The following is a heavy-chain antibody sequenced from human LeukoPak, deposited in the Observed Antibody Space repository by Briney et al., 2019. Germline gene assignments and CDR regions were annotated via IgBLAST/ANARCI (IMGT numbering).Heavy chain of an antibody. CDR2: ISWNSGSI. V-gene: IGHV3-9*01. J-gene: IGHJ4*02. CDR1: GFTVSSNY. D-gene: IGHD5-24*01. CDR3: AKEGERDGYFDY. Sequence: GGSLRLSCAASGFTVSSNYMSWVRQAPGKGLEWVSGISWNSGSIGYADSVKGRFTISRDNAKNSLYLQMNSLRAEDTALYYCAKEGERDGYFDYWGQGTLVTVSS.